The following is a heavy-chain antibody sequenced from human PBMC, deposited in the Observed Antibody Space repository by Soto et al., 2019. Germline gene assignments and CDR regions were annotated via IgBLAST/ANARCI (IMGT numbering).Heavy chain of an antibody. V-gene: IGHV4-31*03. D-gene: IGHD3-10*01. Sequence: SETLSLTCTVSGGSISSGGYYWSWIRQHPGKGLEWIGYIYYSGSTYYNPSLKSRVTLSVDTSKNQFSLKLSSVTAADTAVYYCARDRGFGELLYWFDPWGQGTLVTVSS. CDR1: GGSISSGGYY. CDR3: ARDRGFGELLYWFDP. CDR2: IYYSGST. J-gene: IGHJ5*02.